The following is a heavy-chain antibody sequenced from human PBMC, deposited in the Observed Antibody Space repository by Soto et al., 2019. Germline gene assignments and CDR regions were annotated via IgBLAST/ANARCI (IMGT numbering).Heavy chain of an antibody. V-gene: IGHV1-2*04. Sequence: ASVKVSCKASGYTLTGYYMHWVRQAPGQGLEWMGWINPNSGGTNYAQKFQGWVTMTRDTSISTAYMELSSLRSEDTAVYYCARGAVTYYDYIWGSYRYTGSNYYLDYWGQGTLVTVSS. CDR1: GYTLTGYY. J-gene: IGHJ4*02. D-gene: IGHD3-16*02. CDR3: ARGAVTYYDYIWGSYRYTGSNYYLDY. CDR2: INPNSGGT.